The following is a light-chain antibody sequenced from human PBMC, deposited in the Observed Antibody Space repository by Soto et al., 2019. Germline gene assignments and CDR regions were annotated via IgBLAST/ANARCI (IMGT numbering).Light chain of an antibody. CDR2: GAS. CDR1: QGIRTD. Sequence: AVQLTQSPSSLSASVGDRVTITCRASQGIRTDLGWYQQSPGKAPKVLIVGASTLQSGVPSRFSGSGSGTDFTLTISSLQPEDSATYYCLQDFSYTRTFGQGTKVDIX. V-gene: IGKV1-6*01. J-gene: IGKJ1*01. CDR3: LQDFSYTRT.